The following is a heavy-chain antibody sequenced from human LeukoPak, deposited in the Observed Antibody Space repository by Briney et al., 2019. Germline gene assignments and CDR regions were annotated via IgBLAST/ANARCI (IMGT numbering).Heavy chain of an antibody. D-gene: IGHD1-26*01. CDR1: GFTFSSYW. Sequence: PGGSLRLSCAASGFTFSSYWMSWVRQAPGKGLEWVANMKQDGGEKYYVDSVKGRFTISRDNAKNSLYLQMNSLRAEDTAVYYCARVRIVGATSPYYYYMDVWGKGTTVTVSS. CDR2: MKQDGGEK. CDR3: ARVRIVGATSPYYYYMDV. V-gene: IGHV3-7*01. J-gene: IGHJ6*03.